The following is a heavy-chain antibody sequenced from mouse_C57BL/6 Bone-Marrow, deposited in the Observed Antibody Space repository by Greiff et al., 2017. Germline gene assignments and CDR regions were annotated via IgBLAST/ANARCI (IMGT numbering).Heavy chain of an antibody. J-gene: IGHJ4*01. CDR1: GFSLTSSG. CDR3: ARSPVYGSSYAYAMDY. D-gene: IGHD1-1*01. Sequence: QVQLKESGPGLVQPSQSLSITCTVSGFSLTSSGVHWVRQSPGKGLEWLGVIWSGGSTDYNAAFISRLSISKDNSKSQVFFKMNSLQADDTAIYYCARSPVYGSSYAYAMDYWGQGTSVTVSS. V-gene: IGHV2-2*01. CDR2: IWSGGST.